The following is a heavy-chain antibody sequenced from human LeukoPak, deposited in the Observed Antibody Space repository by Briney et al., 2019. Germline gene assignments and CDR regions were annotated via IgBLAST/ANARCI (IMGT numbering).Heavy chain of an antibody. V-gene: IGHV1-18*01. CDR3: ARDVYYDSSGYLFDY. Sequence: AAVKVSCKASGYTFTSYGISWVRQAPGRGLEWMGWISAYNGNTNYAQKLQGRVTMTTDPSTNTAYMELRSLRSDHTAVYYCARDVYYDSSGYLFDYWGQGTLVTVSS. CDR2: ISAYNGNT. D-gene: IGHD3-22*01. CDR1: GYTFTSYG. J-gene: IGHJ4*02.